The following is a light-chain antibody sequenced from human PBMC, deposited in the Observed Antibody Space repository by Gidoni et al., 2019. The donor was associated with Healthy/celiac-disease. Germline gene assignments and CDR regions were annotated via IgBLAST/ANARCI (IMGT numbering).Light chain of an antibody. Sequence: QSALTHPASVSGSPGQSITISCTGTSSDVGGYNYVSWYQQHPGKAPKLMIYDVSNRPSGVSNRFSGSKSGNTASLTIAGLQAEDEADYYCRSYTSSSTLVFGGGTKLTVL. J-gene: IGLJ2*01. CDR1: SSDVGGYNY. CDR3: RSYTSSSTLV. V-gene: IGLV2-14*03. CDR2: DVS.